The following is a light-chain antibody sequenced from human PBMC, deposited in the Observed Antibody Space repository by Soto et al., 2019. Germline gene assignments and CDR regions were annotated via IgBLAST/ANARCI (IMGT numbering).Light chain of an antibody. CDR2: GAS. V-gene: IGKV3-15*01. CDR1: QSVSSK. J-gene: IGKJ1*01. Sequence: EIVMTQSPVTLSVSPGERATLSCRASQSVSSKLAWYQQKPGQAPRLLIYGASTRASGIPARFSGSGSGTEFTLTISSLQSEDFALCYCQQYDNWPPWTFGQGTRVEI. CDR3: QQYDNWPPWT.